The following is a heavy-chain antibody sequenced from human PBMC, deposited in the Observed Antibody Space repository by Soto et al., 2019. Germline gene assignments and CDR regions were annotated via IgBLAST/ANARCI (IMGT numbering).Heavy chain of an antibody. D-gene: IGHD1-1*01. J-gene: IGHJ4*02. Sequence: PSETLSLTCTVSGDSMSSSSYYWGWIRQPPGKGLEWIGSFYHSGSTYYNPSLKSRVTISVDTSKNQFSLKLSSVTAADTAVYYCARLNRGYNWTNGLFDSWGLGSLVTVSS. V-gene: IGHV4-39*01. CDR2: FYHSGST. CDR3: ARLNRGYNWTNGLFDS. CDR1: GDSMSSSSYY.